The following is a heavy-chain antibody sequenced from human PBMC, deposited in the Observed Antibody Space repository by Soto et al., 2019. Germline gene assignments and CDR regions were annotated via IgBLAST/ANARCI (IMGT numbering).Heavy chain of an antibody. CDR1: GYTFTSYG. J-gene: IGHJ4*02. Sequence: ASVKASCKASGYTFTSYGISWVRQAPGQGLEWMGWISAYNGNTNYAQKLQGRVTMTTDTSTSTAYMELRSLRSDDTAVYYCARGSGDFWSGYQFDYWGQGTLVTVSS. CDR3: ARGSGDFWSGYQFDY. D-gene: IGHD3-3*01. V-gene: IGHV1-18*04. CDR2: ISAYNGNT.